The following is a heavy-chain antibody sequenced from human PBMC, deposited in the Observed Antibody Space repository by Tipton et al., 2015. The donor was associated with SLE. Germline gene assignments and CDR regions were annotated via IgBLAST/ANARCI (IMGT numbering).Heavy chain of an antibody. J-gene: IGHJ3*02. CDR2: INHSGST. CDR1: GGSISSGDYY. V-gene: IGHV4-30-4*01. Sequence: TLSLTCTVSGGSISSGDYYWSWIRQPPGKGLEWIGEINHSGSTNYNPSLKSRVTMSLDTSKNQFSLKLSSVTAADTAVYYCARSGPPTLRDRLLGAFDIWGQGTLVTVSS. CDR3: ARSGPPTLRDRLLGAFDI. D-gene: IGHD3-22*01.